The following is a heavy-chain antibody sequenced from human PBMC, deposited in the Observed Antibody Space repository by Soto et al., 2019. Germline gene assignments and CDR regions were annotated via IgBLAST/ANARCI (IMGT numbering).Heavy chain of an antibody. J-gene: IGHJ4*02. V-gene: IGHV4-61*08. Sequence: TXASLSLISTVSRVSITSGVYYGAWLRQPPVKGLEWLGYIYHGGATTYNASFKSRVTISIDTSKNQFFLKVNSVTSAHTAVYFRARDSSGRHDYWAQGTLVTVSS. CDR3: ARDSSGRHDY. CDR1: RVSITSGVYY. D-gene: IGHD6-19*01. CDR2: IYHGGAT.